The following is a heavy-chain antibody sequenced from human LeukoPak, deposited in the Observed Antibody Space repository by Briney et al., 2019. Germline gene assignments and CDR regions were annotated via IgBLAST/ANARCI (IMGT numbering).Heavy chain of an antibody. V-gene: IGHV3-23*01. CDR1: GFTFRNFA. CDR3: AKDGQSFNSMYDYFDS. J-gene: IGHJ4*02. CDR2: IGGGDT. Sequence: SGGSLRLSCSASGFTFRNFAISWVRQAPGKGLEWVSSIGGGDTYYADSVKGRFTISRDDSRSTVDLQMSSLRAEDTAVYYCAKDGQSFNSMYDYFDSWAREPWSPSPQ. D-gene: IGHD2-8*01.